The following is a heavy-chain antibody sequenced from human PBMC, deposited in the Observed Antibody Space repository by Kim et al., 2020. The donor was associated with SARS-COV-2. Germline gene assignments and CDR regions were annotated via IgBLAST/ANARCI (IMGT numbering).Heavy chain of an antibody. V-gene: IGHV3-23*01. D-gene: IGHD6-19*01. CDR3: AKTYSSGWYGMDV. CDR2: ISGSGGST. CDR1: GFTFSSYA. Sequence: GGSLRLSCAASGFTFSSYAMSWVRQAPGKGLEWVSTISGSGGSTYYADSVKGRFTISRDNSKNTLYLQMNSLRAEDTAVYYCAKTYSSGWYGMDVWGQGTTVTVSS. J-gene: IGHJ6*02.